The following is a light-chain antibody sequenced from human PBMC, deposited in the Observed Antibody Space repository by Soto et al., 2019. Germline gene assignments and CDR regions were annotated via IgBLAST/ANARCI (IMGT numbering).Light chain of an antibody. V-gene: IGLV2-14*01. CDR2: AAS. Sequence: QSVLTQPASVSGSPGQSITIWCTGTSRDVGGCNYVSWYQGHPGKAPKLMVYAASNRPSGVSNRSSGSKSGNTASLTISGLQAEDEAAYYCSSYTSSTAYVFGTGTKVTVL. J-gene: IGLJ1*01. CDR1: SRDVGGCNY. CDR3: SSYTSSTAYV.